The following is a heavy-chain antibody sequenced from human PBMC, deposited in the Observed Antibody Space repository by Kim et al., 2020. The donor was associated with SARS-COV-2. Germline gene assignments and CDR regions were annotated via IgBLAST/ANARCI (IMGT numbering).Heavy chain of an antibody. CDR1: GGSISSYY. CDR3: ARANTDPPYYYYYGMDV. CDR2: IYYSGST. J-gene: IGHJ6*02. V-gene: IGHV4-59*01. Sequence: SETLSLTCTVSGGSISSYYWSWIRQPPGKGLEWIGYIYYSGSTNYNPSLKSRVTISVDTSKNQFSLKLSSVTAADTAVYYCARANTDPPYYYYYGMDVWGQGTTVTVSS. D-gene: IGHD5-18*01.